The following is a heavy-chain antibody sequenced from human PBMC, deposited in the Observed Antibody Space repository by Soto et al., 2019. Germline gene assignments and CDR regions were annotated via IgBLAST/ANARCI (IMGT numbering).Heavy chain of an antibody. CDR2: LDQFGTQT. CDR3: ARENWGSYDY. D-gene: IGHD7-27*01. J-gene: IGHJ4*02. Sequence: EVQLVESGGDLVQPGGSLRLSCVASRFTFSYYWMTWVRQAPGKGLEWVATLDQFGTQTFYVDSVKGRFTISRDNARNSLYLQMNSLRPEDTAFYYCARENWGSYDYWGQGSRVTVSS. CDR1: RFTFSYYW. V-gene: IGHV3-7*03.